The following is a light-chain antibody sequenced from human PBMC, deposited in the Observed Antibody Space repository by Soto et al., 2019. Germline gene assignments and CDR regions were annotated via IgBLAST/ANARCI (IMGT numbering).Light chain of an antibody. CDR2: ETS. CDR3: MRRYGLYT. CDR1: HNISIY. J-gene: IGKJ2*01. V-gene: IGKV3-11*01. Sequence: EIVLTQSPATLSLSPGERDTLSCRASHNISIYFGCYQHKHGPAPRLLLYETSIRATGILTRSSCSGTVTDIILTISSLDPEDFAGYYGMRRYGLYTFGQGTKLEIK.